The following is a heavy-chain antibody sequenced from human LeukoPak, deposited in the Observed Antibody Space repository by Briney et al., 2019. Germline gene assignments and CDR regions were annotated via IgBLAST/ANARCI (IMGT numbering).Heavy chain of an antibody. Sequence: PGGSLRLSCAASGFTFSSYAMSWVRQAPGKGLEWVSAISGSGSSTYYSDSVKGRFTISRDNSKNTPYLQVNSLRAEDTAVYYCAKGGHYYYYGMDVWGHGTTVTVSS. V-gene: IGHV3-23*01. CDR3: AKGGHYYYYGMDV. CDR2: ISGSGSST. D-gene: IGHD3-16*01. J-gene: IGHJ6*02. CDR1: GFTFSSYA.